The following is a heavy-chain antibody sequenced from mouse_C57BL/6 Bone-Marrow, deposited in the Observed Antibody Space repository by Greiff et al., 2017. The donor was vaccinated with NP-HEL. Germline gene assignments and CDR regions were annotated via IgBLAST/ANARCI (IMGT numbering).Heavy chain of an antibody. CDR2: IHPNSGST. CDR3: ARPLYDGYPAWFAY. V-gene: IGHV1-64*01. CDR1: GYTFTSYW. J-gene: IGHJ3*01. Sequence: VQLQQSGAELVKPGASVKLSCKASGYTFTSYWMHWVKQRPGQGLEWIGMIHPNSGSTNYNEKFKSKATLTVDKSSSTAYMQLSSLTSEDSAVYYCARPLYDGYPAWFAYWGQGTLVTVSA. D-gene: IGHD2-3*01.